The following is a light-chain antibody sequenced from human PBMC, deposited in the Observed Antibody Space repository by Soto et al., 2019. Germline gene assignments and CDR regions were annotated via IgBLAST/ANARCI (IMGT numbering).Light chain of an antibody. CDR2: GAS. Sequence: EFVLTQSPGKLSLSPGERATLSCRAIQSISSSFLAWYQQKPGQAPRLLIYGASSRGTGIPDRFSGSGSGTDVTLTISRLEPEDFAVYYCQQYGSSPPLTFGGGTKVEIK. V-gene: IGKV3-20*01. J-gene: IGKJ4*01. CDR1: QSISSSF. CDR3: QQYGSSPPLT.